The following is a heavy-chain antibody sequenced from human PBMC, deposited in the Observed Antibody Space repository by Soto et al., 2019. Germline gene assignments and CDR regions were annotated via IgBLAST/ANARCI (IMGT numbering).Heavy chain of an antibody. CDR3: ARGPAALITIFGVVTADDYFDY. CDR2: ISGSGGST. CDR1: GFTFSSYA. J-gene: IGHJ4*02. Sequence: EVQLLESGGGLVQPGGSLRLSCAASGFTFSSYAMSWVRQAPGKGLEWVSAISGSGGSTYYADSVKGRFTISRDNSKNTLYLQMNSLRAEDTAVYYCARGPAALITIFGVVTADDYFDYWGQGTLVTVSS. D-gene: IGHD3-3*01. V-gene: IGHV3-23*01.